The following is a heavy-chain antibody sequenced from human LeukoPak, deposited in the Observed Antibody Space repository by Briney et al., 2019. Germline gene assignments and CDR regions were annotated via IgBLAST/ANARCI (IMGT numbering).Heavy chain of an antibody. J-gene: IGHJ5*02. V-gene: IGHV3-23*01. D-gene: IGHD5-12*01. Sequence: SGGSLRLSCAASGFTFINYAMTWVRQAPGKGLEWVSAISGSGGSTYYADSVKGRFTISRDNSKNTLYLQMNSLRAEDTAVYYCATRRGGYDVNWFDPWGQGTLVTASS. CDR3: ATRRGGYDVNWFDP. CDR1: GFTFINYA. CDR2: ISGSGGST.